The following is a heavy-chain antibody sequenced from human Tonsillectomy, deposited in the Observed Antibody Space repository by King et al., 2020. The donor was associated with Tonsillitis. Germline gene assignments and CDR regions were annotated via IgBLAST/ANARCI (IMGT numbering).Heavy chain of an antibody. CDR2: ISYDGSNK. D-gene: IGHD2-15*01. CDR3: ARDAEYCSGGSCWGTENWFDP. CDR1: GFTFSSYA. J-gene: IGHJ5*02. Sequence: HVQLVESGGGVVQPGRSLRLSCAASGFTFSSYAMHWVRQVPGKGLEWVAVISYDGSNKYYADSVKGRFTISRDNSKNTLYLQMNSLRAEDTAVYYCARDAEYCSGGSCWGTENWFDPWGQGTLVTVSS. V-gene: IGHV3-30*04.